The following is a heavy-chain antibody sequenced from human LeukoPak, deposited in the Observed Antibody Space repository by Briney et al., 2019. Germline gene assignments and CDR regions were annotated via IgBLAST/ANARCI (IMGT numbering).Heavy chain of an antibody. CDR3: ANGGLPGSYYFKYYFDY. Sequence: PGGSLRLSCAVSGFTVSTNYMSWVRQAPGKGLEWVSIIHRDGSTYYADSVKGRFTISRDNSKNTLYLQMNSLRAEDTAVYYCANGGLPGSYYFKYYFDYWGQGTLVTVSS. CDR1: GFTVSTNY. CDR2: IHRDGST. V-gene: IGHV3-66*01. D-gene: IGHD1-26*01. J-gene: IGHJ4*02.